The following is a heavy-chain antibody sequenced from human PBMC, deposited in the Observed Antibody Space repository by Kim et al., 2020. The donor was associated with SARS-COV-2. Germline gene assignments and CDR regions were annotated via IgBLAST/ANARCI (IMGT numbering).Heavy chain of an antibody. CDR1: GFTFTGHA. CDR3: MKGGWGWIWDH. V-gene: IGHV3-23*01. J-gene: IGHJ4*02. CDR2: IDGSDGTT. D-gene: IGHD2-21*01. Sequence: GGSLRLSCTTSGFTFTGHAMSWVRQAPGKGLEWVSSIDGSDGTTYYVDSVRGRFTISRDGSKNTLYLQMSALRGDDTAVYYCMKGGWGWIWDHWGQGTL.